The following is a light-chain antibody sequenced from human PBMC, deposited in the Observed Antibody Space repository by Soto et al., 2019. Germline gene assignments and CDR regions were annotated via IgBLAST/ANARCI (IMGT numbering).Light chain of an antibody. Sequence: EIVLTQSQATLSVSPGERATLSCRASQSIGAKLAWYRQRPGQAPRLLVYGASTRATGIPARFSGSGSRTDFTLTISSLQSDDFAVYYCQQYNRWTSITFGQGTRLEIK. J-gene: IGKJ5*01. CDR2: GAS. CDR3: QQYNRWTSIT. V-gene: IGKV3-15*01. CDR1: QSIGAK.